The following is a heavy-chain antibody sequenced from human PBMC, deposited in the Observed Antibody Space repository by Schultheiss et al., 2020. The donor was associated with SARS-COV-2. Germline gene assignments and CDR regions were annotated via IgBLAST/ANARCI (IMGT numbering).Heavy chain of an antibody. Sequence: GESLKISCAASGFTFSSYAMSWVRQAPGKGLEWVSVIYSGGSTYYADSVKGRFTISRDNSKNTLYLQMNSLRAEDTAVYYCARVSVTWIQLWQRIDGMDVWGQGTTVTVSS. CDR2: IYSGGST. V-gene: IGHV3-53*01. CDR1: GFTFSSYA. D-gene: IGHD5-18*01. CDR3: ARVSVTWIQLWQRIDGMDV. J-gene: IGHJ6*02.